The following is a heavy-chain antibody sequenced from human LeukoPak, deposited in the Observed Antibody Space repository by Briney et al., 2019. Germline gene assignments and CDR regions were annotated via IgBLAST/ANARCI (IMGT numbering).Heavy chain of an antibody. CDR2: INTDGSST. J-gene: IGHJ4*02. V-gene: IGHV3-74*01. Sequence: PGGSLRLSCAASGFTFSDYWMHWVRQAPGKGLVRVSRINTDGSSTSYADSVRGRFTISRDNTKNTLYLQMHSLRAEDTAVYYCARDFPNSGSYLGWGQGTLVTVSS. CDR1: GFTFSDYW. D-gene: IGHD1-26*01. CDR3: ARDFPNSGSYLG.